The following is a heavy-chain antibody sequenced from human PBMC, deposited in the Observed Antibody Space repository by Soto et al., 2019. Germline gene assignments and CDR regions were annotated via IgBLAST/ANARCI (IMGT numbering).Heavy chain of an antibody. CDR3: VRGRSDSLMDV. CDR2: ISSIRATI. V-gene: IGHV3-48*02. J-gene: IGHJ6*02. Sequence: EVQLVESGGDLVQPGGSLRLSCAGSGFTFKSFSMNWVRQAPGKGLEWVSDISSIRATIYYADSVKGRFTISRDDDKNSLYLHMNSLRDDDTAEYYCVRGRSDSLMDVWGQGTTVTVSS. CDR1: GFTFKSFS. D-gene: IGHD2-15*01.